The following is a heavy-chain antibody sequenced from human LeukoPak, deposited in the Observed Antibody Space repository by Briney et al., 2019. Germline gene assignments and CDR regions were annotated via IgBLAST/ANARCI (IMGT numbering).Heavy chain of an antibody. Sequence: SETLSLTCTVSGGSISSSSYYWGWIRQPPGKGLEWIGSIYYSGSTYYNPSLKSRVTISVDTSKNQFSLELSSVSASDTAVYYSARRFIGIDYWGQGTLVTVSS. V-gene: IGHV4-39*07. CDR1: GGSISSSSYY. D-gene: IGHD1-14*01. CDR2: IYYSGST. CDR3: ARRFIGIDY. J-gene: IGHJ4*02.